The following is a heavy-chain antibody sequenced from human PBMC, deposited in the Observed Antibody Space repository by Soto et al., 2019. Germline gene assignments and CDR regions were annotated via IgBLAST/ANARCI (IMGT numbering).Heavy chain of an antibody. D-gene: IGHD3-3*01. V-gene: IGHV4-31*03. CDR2: IYYTRNT. CDR1: GGSVSSGSYY. CDR3: ERDPRSAYYNDH. Sequence: SETLSLTCTVSGGSVSSGSYYWSWIRQHPGRGLEWIGYIYYTRNTYYNPSLKSRLAISVDTSKNQFSLKLTSVTAAETAVYYCERDPRSAYYNDHWGQGTLVTVSS. J-gene: IGHJ4*02.